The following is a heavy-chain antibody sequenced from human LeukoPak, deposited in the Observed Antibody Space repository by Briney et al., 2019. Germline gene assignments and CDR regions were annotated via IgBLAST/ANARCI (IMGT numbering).Heavy chain of an antibody. J-gene: IGHJ4*02. CDR2: ISYDGSNK. Sequence: XXFXSYGXXWVRQAPGKGLEWVAVISYDGSNKYYADSVKGRFTISRDNSKNTLYLQMNSLRAEDTAVYYCAKGEGYFDYWGQGTLVTVSS. CDR3: AKGEGYFDY. CDR1: XXFXSYG. V-gene: IGHV3-30*18.